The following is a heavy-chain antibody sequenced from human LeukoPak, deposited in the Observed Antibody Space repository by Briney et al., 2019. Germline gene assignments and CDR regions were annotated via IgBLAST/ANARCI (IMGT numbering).Heavy chain of an antibody. J-gene: IGHJ4*02. D-gene: IGHD6-13*01. Sequence: GSSVKVSCKASGGTFSSYAISWVRQAPGQGLEWMGGIIPIFGTANYAQKFQGRVTITADESTSTAYMELSSLRSEDTAVYYCARDPPGGAAADAALDYWGQGTLVTVCS. CDR3: ARDPPGGAAADAALDY. V-gene: IGHV1-69*01. CDR1: GGTFSSYA. CDR2: IIPIFGTA.